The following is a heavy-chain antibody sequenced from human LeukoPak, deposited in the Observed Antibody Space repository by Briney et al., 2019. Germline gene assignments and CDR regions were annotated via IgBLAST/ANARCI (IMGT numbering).Heavy chain of an antibody. J-gene: IGHJ4*02. CDR2: IYYSGST. CDR3: ARVQSGYSYGPFDY. CDR1: GGSISSYY. D-gene: IGHD5-18*01. Sequence: SETLFLTCTVSGGSISSYYWSWIRQPPGEGLEWMGYIYYSGSTNYNPSLKSRVTMSVDTSKNQFSLKLSSVTAADTAVYYCARVQSGYSYGPFDYWGQGTLVTVSS. V-gene: IGHV4-59*01.